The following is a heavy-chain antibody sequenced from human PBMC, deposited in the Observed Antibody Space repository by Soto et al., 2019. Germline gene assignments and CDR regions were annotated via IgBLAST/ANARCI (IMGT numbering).Heavy chain of an antibody. J-gene: IGHJ4*02. V-gene: IGHV5-10-1*01. Sequence: GESLKISCKGSGYSVAGYWITWVRQKPGKGLEWMGRIDPSDSQTYYSPSFRGHVTISATKSITTVFLQWSSLRASDTAMYYCARQIYDSDTGPNFQYYFDSWGQGTPVTVSS. CDR2: IDPSDSQT. CDR1: GYSVAGYW. D-gene: IGHD3-22*01. CDR3: ARQIYDSDTGPNFQYYFDS.